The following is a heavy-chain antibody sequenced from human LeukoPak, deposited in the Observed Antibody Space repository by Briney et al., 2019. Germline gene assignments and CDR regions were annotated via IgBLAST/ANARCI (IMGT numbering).Heavy chain of an antibody. J-gene: IGHJ5*02. CDR3: ARDRGSGWYRPNWFDP. CDR2: INHSGST. D-gene: IGHD6-19*01. V-gene: IGHV4-34*01. CDR1: GGSFSGYY. Sequence: PSETLSLTCAVYGGSFSGYYWSWIRQPPGKGLEWIGEINHSGSTNYNPSLKSRVTISVDTSKNQFSLKLSSVTAADTAVYYCARDRGSGWYRPNWFDPWGQGTLVTVSS.